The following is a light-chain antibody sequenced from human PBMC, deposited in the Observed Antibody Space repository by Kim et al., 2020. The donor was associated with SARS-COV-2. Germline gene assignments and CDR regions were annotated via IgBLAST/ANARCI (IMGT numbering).Light chain of an antibody. CDR1: ESVNRIY. J-gene: IGKJ1*01. CDR3: QQYSSSPAT. Sequence: LAPRKTATRSSRAVESVNRIYLAWYQQNPGQAPRLLVYSASSRATAIPDRFSSSGSGTDFTITITRLEHEDVEVYYCQQYSSSPATCGQGTKVEVK. V-gene: IGKV3-20*01. CDR2: SAS.